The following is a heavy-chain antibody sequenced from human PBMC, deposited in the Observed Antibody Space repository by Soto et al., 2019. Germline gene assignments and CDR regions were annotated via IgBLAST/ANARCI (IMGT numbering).Heavy chain of an antibody. Sequence: PGGSLRLSCEAPGFTFSTYAMSWVRQAPGKGLEWVSALTPSGGERFYADSVKGRFTISRDNSMNALYLQMNSLRIEDTAVYYCAHPRGYGVFDAYDIWGQGTMVTVSS. CDR2: LTPSGGER. CDR3: AHPRGYGVFDAYDI. D-gene: IGHD4-17*01. J-gene: IGHJ3*02. CDR1: GFTFSTYA. V-gene: IGHV3-23*01.